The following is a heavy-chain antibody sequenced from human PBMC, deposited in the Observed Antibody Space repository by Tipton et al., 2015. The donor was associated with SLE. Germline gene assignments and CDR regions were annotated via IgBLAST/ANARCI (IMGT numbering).Heavy chain of an antibody. D-gene: IGHD2-2*01. Sequence: TLSLTCTVSGGSISRYYWGWFRRPAWKGLEWVGRIYTGGNTKYNPSLQSRVTLSVDASKAQFSLRLTSVTAADTAASYCVVCSPSSCSYFDYWGQGRLVTVSS. CDR2: IYTGGNT. CDR1: GGSISRYY. V-gene: IGHV4-4*07. J-gene: IGHJ4*02. CDR3: VVCSPSSCSYFDY.